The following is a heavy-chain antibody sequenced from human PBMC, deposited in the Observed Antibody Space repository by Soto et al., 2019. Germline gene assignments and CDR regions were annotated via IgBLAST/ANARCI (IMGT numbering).Heavy chain of an antibody. CDR1: GFSFSDYY. D-gene: IGHD2-21*02. V-gene: IGHV3-11*01. CDR2: ISGSTAVI. J-gene: IGHJ5*02. CDR3: ARENGGDSGWFDP. Sequence: LRLSCAASGFSFSDYYMNWIRQAPGKGLEWVSSISGSTAVIKYADSVKGRFTISRDNVKKSLYLQMNSLSAEDTAVYYCARENGGDSGWFDPWGQGTLVTVSS.